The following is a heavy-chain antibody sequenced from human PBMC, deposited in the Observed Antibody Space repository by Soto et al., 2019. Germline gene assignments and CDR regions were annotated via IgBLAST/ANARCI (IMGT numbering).Heavy chain of an antibody. CDR3: ARGRGVVVPVGTTDSQYYYFGMDV. V-gene: IGHV1-69*06. J-gene: IGHJ6*02. D-gene: IGHD2-2*01. Sequence: QVQLVQSGAEVKNPGSSVKVSCKASGGTFNSYTISWVRQAPGQGLEWMGGIFPIFGSANYAQKFQGRVTISADKSTTTAYMELSSLRAEDMAMYYCARGRGVVVPVGTTDSQYYYFGMDVWGQGTTVTVSS. CDR1: GGTFNSYT. CDR2: IFPIFGSA.